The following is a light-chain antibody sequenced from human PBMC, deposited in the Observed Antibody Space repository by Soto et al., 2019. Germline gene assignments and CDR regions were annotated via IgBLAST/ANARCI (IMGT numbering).Light chain of an antibody. J-gene: IGKJ5*01. V-gene: IGKV1-5*03. Sequence: DIQITQSPSTLSGSVGDRVTITGRASQTSSSWLAWYQQKPGKAHKLLIYRQSTINSGVPYMFSGGGSGTEFTLTISRLEPDDFATYYCQQYNSYPITVGEGTRLDIK. CDR3: QQYNSYPIT. CDR2: RQS. CDR1: QTSSSW.